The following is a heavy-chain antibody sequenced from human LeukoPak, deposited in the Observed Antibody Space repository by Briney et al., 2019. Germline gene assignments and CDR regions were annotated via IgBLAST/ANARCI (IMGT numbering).Heavy chain of an antibody. Sequence: GGSLRLSCAASGFTFSSYSMNWVRQAPGKGLEWVSSISSSSSYIYYADSVKGRFTISRDNAKNLLSLQMNSLRAEDTAVYHCARVFIVGSRSVFDFWGQGTLVTVSS. D-gene: IGHD2-21*01. V-gene: IGHV3-21*01. CDR1: GFTFSSYS. J-gene: IGHJ4*02. CDR2: ISSSSSYI. CDR3: ARVFIVGSRSVFDF.